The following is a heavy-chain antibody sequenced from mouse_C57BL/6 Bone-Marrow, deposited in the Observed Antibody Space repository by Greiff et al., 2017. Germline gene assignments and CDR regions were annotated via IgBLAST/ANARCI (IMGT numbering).Heavy chain of an antibody. J-gene: IGHJ2*01. CDR3: ARHPFFYY. V-gene: IGHV5-6*01. CDR2: ISSGGSYT. CDR1: GFTFSSYG. Sequence: EVQVVESGGDLVKPGGSLKLSCAASGFTFSSYGMSWVRQTPDKRLEWVATISSGGSYTYYPDSVKGRFTISRDNAKNTLYLQMSSLKSEDTAMFYCARHPFFYYWGQGTTLTVSS.